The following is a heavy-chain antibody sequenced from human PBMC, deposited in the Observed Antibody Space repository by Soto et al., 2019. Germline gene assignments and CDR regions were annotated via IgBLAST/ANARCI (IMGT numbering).Heavy chain of an antibody. J-gene: IGHJ6*02. CDR3: AATSYDYVWGSYRSIYYYYGMDV. V-gene: IGHV1-58*01. D-gene: IGHD3-16*02. Sequence: VKVSCKASGFTFTSSAVQWVRQARGQRLEWIGWIVVGSGNTNYAQKFQERVTITRDMSTSTAYMELSSLRSEDTAVYYCAATSYDYVWGSYRSIYYYYGMDVWGQGTTVTVSS. CDR1: GFTFTSSA. CDR2: IVVGSGNT.